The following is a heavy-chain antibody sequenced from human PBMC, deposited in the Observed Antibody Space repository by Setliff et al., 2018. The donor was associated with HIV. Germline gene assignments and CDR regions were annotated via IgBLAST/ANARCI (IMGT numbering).Heavy chain of an antibody. V-gene: IGHV1-69*13. J-gene: IGHJ3*01. D-gene: IGHD1-1*01. CDR2: IIPMFGTA. CDR1: GDIFSRYG. Sequence: SVKVSCKASGDIFSRYGINWVRQAPGQGLEWMGGIIPMFGTANYAQKFQGRVTITADESTSTVYMQLTRLRSDDTAMYYCAWNHPDHTTSHPEAFALWGQGTMVTVSS. CDR3: AWNHPDHTTSHPEAFAL.